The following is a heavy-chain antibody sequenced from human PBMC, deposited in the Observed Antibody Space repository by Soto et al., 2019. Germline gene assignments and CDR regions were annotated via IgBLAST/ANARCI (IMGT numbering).Heavy chain of an antibody. Sequence: QVQLQESGPGLVKPSQTLSLTCTVSGGSISSGGYYWSWIRQHPGKGLEWIGYIYYSGSTYYNPSCRSRVTISVDTSKNQFSLKLRSVTAADTAVYYCARDWGTGYYKGLYYYGMDVWGQGTTVTVSS. V-gene: IGHV4-31*03. D-gene: IGHD3-9*01. CDR3: ARDWGTGYYKGLYYYGMDV. CDR2: IYYSGST. CDR1: GGSISSGGYY. J-gene: IGHJ6*02.